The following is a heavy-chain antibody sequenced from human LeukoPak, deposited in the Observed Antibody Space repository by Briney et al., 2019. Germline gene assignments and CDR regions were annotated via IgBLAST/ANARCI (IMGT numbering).Heavy chain of an antibody. CDR1: AYRFTTYW. CDR3: ARLHNDAGAFDI. D-gene: IGHD1-1*01. J-gene: IGHJ3*02. Sequence: GESLKISCKGSAYRFTTYWIGWVRQMPGKGLQLMGIIYLGDSDIRYSPSFQGQVTISADKSITTAYLQWSSLKASDTAMYYCARLHNDAGAFDIWGLGTIVTVSS. CDR2: IYLGDSDI. V-gene: IGHV5-51*01.